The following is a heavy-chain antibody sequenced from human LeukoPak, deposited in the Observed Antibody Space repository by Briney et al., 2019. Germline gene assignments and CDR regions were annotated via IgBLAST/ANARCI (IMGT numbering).Heavy chain of an antibody. CDR3: ARAPVSAVIDTHFDY. J-gene: IGHJ4*02. CDR1: GVSFSGYY. D-gene: IGHD3-16*02. Sequence: PSETLSLTCAVYGVSFSGYYWSWIRQPPGKGLEWIGEINHSGSTNYNPSLKSRVTISVDTSKNQFSLKLTFVPAADTAVFYCARAPVSAVIDTHFDYWGQGALVTVSS. CDR2: INHSGST. V-gene: IGHV4-34*01.